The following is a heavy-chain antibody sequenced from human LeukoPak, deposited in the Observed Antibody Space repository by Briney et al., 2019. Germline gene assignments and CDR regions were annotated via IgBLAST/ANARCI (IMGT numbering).Heavy chain of an antibody. D-gene: IGHD2-21*02. J-gene: IGHJ4*02. CDR1: GFTVSSNY. CDR3: ARPAYCGGNCYYFPDY. V-gene: IGHV3-53*01. Sequence: PGGSLRLSCAASGFTVSSNYMSWVRQAPGKGLEWVSVIYSGGSTYYADSVKGRFTISRDNAKNSLYLQMNSLRAEDTAVYYCARPAYCGGNCYYFPDYWGKGTLVTVSS. CDR2: IYSGGST.